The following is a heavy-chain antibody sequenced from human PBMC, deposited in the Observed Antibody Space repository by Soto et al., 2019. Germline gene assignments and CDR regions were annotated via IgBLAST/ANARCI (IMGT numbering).Heavy chain of an antibody. CDR1: GGSISSGGYY. CDR2: IYYSGST. D-gene: IGHD3-10*01. V-gene: IGHV4-31*03. Sequence: SETLSLTCTVSGGSISSGGYYWSWIRQHPGKGLEWIGYIYYSGSTYYNPSLKSRVTISVDTSKNQFSLKLSSVTAADTAVYYCASTTVDGSGSIIDYWGQGTLVTVSS. J-gene: IGHJ4*02. CDR3: ASTTVDGSGSIIDY.